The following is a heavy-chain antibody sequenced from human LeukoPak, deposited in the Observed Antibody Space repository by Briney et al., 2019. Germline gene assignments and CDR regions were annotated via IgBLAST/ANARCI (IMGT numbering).Heavy chain of an antibody. CDR3: AKVLGTMIVVVDPDDAFDI. V-gene: IGHV3-30*18. CDR2: ISYDGSNK. D-gene: IGHD3-22*01. Sequence: GRSLRLSCAASGFTFSSYGMHWVRQAPGKGLEWVAVISYDGSNKYYADSVKGRFTISRDNSKNTLYLQMNSLRAEDTAVYCCAKVLGTMIVVVDPDDAFDIWGQGTMVTVSS. CDR1: GFTFSSYG. J-gene: IGHJ3*02.